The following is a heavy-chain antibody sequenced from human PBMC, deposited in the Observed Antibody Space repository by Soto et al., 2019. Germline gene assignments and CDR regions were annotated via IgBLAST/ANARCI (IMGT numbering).Heavy chain of an antibody. J-gene: IGHJ3*02. CDR3: ARGLSERTIFGVLIRRLMAFDI. CDR1: SRYVGTEF. Sequence: SEGMSRTDARFSRYVGTEFWSWMRQPLGQELEWIGESNHSGSTNYNPSLKSRVTISVDTSKNQFSLKLSSVTAADTAVYYCARGLSERTIFGVLIRRLMAFDIWGQGTIV. D-gene: IGHD3-3*01. CDR2: SNHSGST. V-gene: IGHV4-34*01.